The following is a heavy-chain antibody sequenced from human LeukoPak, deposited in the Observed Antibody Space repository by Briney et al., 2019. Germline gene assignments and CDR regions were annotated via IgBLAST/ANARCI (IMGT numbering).Heavy chain of an antibody. V-gene: IGHV4-39*07. J-gene: IGHJ5*02. CDR3: ARVVWDILNWFDP. Sequence: SETLSLTCTVSGGSISSSSYYWGWIRQPPGKGLEWIGSIYYSGSTYYNPSLKSRVTISVDTSKNQFSLKLSSVTAADTAVYYCARVVWDILNWFDPWGQGTLVTVSS. CDR2: IYYSGST. CDR1: GGSISSSSYY. D-gene: IGHD2-15*01.